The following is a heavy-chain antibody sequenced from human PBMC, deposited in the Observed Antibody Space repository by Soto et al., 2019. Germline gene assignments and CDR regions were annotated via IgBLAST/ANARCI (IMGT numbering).Heavy chain of an antibody. CDR2: ASYDGSET. CDR3: VRDSGWPILNFDS. V-gene: IGHV3-30*03. J-gene: IGHJ4*02. Sequence: VGSLRLSCTASGFDFRSYGIHWVRQAPGRGLEWVAAASYDGSETYYADSAKGRFTVSKEISKNTAFLQMNALRHEDTAVYFCVRDSGWPILNFDSWGQGTLVTVSS. CDR1: GFDFRSYG. D-gene: IGHD3-10*01.